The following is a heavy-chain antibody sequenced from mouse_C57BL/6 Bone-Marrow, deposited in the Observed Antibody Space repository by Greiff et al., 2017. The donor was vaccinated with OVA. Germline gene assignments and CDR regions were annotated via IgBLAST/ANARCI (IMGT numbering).Heavy chain of an antibody. CDR3: ARSGGIYYGNYNYAMDD. V-gene: IGHV14-2*01. CDR2: IDPEDGET. D-gene: IGHD2-1*01. J-gene: IGHJ4*01. Sequence: EVKLQESGAELVKPGASVKLSCTASGFNIKDYYMHWVKQRTEQGLEWIGRIDPEDGETKYAPKFQGKATITADTSSNTAYLQLSSLTSEDTAVYYCARSGGIYYGNYNYAMDDWGQGTSVTVSS. CDR1: GFNIKDYY.